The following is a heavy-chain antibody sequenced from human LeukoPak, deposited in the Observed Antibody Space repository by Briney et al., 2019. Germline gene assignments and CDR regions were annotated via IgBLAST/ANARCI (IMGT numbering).Heavy chain of an antibody. CDR3: ARGTSGYDYLFYNY. CDR1: GYTFTGYY. Sequence: ASVKVSCKASGYTFTGYYMHWVRQAPGQGLEWMGWINPIFGTANYAQKFQGRVTITTDESTSTAYMELSSLRSEDTAVYYCARGTSGYDYLFYNYWGQGTLVTVSS. J-gene: IGHJ4*02. D-gene: IGHD5-12*01. CDR2: INPIFGTA. V-gene: IGHV1-69*05.